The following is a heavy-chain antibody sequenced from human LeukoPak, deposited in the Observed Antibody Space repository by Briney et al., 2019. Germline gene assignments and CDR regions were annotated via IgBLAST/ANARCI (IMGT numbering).Heavy chain of an antibody. V-gene: IGHV3-30*14. CDR2: TSYEGTNK. CDR1: GSIFSNYA. J-gene: IGHJ4*02. Sequence: GRSLRLSCAASGSIFSNYALHWVRQAPGKGLEWVALTSYEGTNKYYADSVKGRFTISRDTSKNTLYLQMHSLRAEDTAVYYCAAREGWASFDYWGQGTLVTVSP. CDR3: AAREGWASFDY. D-gene: IGHD2-15*01.